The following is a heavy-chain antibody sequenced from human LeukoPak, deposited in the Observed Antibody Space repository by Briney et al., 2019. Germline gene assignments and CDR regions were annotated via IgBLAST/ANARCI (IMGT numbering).Heavy chain of an antibody. CDR2: ISSSGST. Sequence: PSETLSLTCTVSGDSISSGDYYWSWIRQPAGKGLEWIGCISSSGSTNYNPSLKGRVTISVDTSKNQFSLKLSSVTAADTAVYFCARGPYSYDSSGAFDIWGQGTMVTVSS. D-gene: IGHD3-22*01. CDR1: GDSISSGDYY. V-gene: IGHV4-61*02. J-gene: IGHJ3*02. CDR3: ARGPYSYDSSGAFDI.